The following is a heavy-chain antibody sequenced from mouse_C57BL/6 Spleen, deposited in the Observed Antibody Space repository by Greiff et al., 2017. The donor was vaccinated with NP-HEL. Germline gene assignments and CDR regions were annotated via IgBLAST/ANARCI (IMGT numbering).Heavy chain of an antibody. CDR3: AKIYYDYLYAMDY. CDR2: IWTGGGT. J-gene: IGHJ4*01. Sequence: VKVIESGPGLVAPSQSLSITCTVSGFSLTSYAISWVRQPPGKGLEWLGVIWTGGGTNYNSALKSRLSISKDNSKSQVFLKMNSLQTDDTARYYCAKIYYDYLYAMDYWGQGTSVTVSS. V-gene: IGHV2-9-1*01. D-gene: IGHD2-4*01. CDR1: GFSLTSYA.